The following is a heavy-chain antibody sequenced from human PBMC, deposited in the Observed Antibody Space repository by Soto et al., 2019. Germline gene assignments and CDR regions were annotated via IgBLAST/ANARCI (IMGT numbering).Heavy chain of an antibody. V-gene: IGHV3-23*01. D-gene: IGHD3-3*01. Sequence: GGSLRLSCAASGFTFTRYSMSWVRQAPGKGLEWVSAISGSGGSTYYADSVKGRFTISRDNSKNTLYLQMNSLRAEDTAVYYCAKCPRLRFLEWLSHPRGMDVWGQGTTVTVSS. CDR3: AKCPRLRFLEWLSHPRGMDV. CDR2: ISGSGGST. CDR1: GFTFTRYS. J-gene: IGHJ6*02.